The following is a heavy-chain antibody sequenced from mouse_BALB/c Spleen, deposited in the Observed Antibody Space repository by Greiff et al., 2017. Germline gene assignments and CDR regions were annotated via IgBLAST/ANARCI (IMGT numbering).Heavy chain of an antibody. CDR2: IDPENGNT. Sequence: EVQLVESGAELVRPGALVKLSCKASGFNITDYYMHWVKQRPEQGLEWIGWIDPENGNTIYDPKFQGKASITADTSSNTAYLQLSSLTSEDTAVYYCARGLLRGYFDYWGQGTTLTGSS. CDR1: GFNITDYY. CDR3: ARGLLRGYFDY. D-gene: IGHD2-3*01. J-gene: IGHJ2*01. V-gene: IGHV14-1*02.